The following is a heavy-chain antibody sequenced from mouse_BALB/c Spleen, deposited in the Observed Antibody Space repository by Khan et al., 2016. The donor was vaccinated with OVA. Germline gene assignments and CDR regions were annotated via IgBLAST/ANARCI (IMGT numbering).Heavy chain of an antibody. J-gene: IGHJ3*01. D-gene: IGHD1-3*01. CDR2: ISTYYGDA. V-gene: IGHV1S137*01. CDR1: GYTFTDYA. CDR3: ARGSGNSRFAY. Sequence: QVRLQQSGAELVRPGVSVKISCKGSGYTFTDYAMHWVKQSHAKSLEWIGVISTYYGDANYNQKFKGKAKMTVENSSSTAYLELARLTSEDSAIYYCARGSGNSRFAYWGQGTLVTVSA.